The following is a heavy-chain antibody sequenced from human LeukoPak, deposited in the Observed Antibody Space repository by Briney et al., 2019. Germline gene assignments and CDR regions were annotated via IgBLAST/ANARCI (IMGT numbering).Heavy chain of an antibody. CDR2: IYYTGST. J-gene: IGHJ4*02. V-gene: IGHV4-39*01. CDR1: GGSISSSSYY. Sequence: SETLSLTCTVSGGSISSSSYYWGWIRQPPGKGLEWIGSIYYTGSTYHNPSLKSRVTMSVDTSKNQFSLKVNSVTATDTAVYYCARRDRYSSGQFDHWGQGTLVTVSS. D-gene: IGHD5-18*01. CDR3: ARRDRYSSGQFDH.